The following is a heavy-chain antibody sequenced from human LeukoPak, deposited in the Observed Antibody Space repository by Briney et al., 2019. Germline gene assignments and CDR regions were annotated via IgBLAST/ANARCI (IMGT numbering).Heavy chain of an antibody. CDR1: GGSISSYY. CDR3: ARGDSSASNWFDP. J-gene: IGHJ5*02. V-gene: IGHV4-59*01. D-gene: IGHD3-22*01. CDR2: IYYSGST. Sequence: SETLSLTCTVSGGSISSYYWNWIRQPPGRGLEWIGYIYYSGSTNYNPSLKSRVTISVDTSKNQFSLKLRSVTAADTAMYYCARGDSSASNWFDPWGQGTLVTVSS.